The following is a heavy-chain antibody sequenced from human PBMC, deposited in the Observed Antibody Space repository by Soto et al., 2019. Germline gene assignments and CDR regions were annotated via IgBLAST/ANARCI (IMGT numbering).Heavy chain of an antibody. D-gene: IGHD6-13*01. V-gene: IGHV4-59*01. CDR1: GGSISGYY. Sequence: SETLSLTCNVSGGSISGYYWAWIRQPPGKGLEWIGYIYFTGNANYSPSLKSRVTMSVDMSTNQFSLNLRSVTAADTAVYYCAREVSSSWSYYFDYWGQGTLVTVSS. CDR2: IYFTGNA. CDR3: AREVSSSWSYYFDY. J-gene: IGHJ4*02.